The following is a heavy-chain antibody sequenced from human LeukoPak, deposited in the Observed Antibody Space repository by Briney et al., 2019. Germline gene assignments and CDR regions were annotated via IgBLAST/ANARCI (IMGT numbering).Heavy chain of an antibody. Sequence: GGSLRLSCAASGFTFSNAWMSWVRQAPGKGLEWVANIKQDGSEKYYVDSVKGRFTISRDNAKNSLYLQMNSLRAEDTAVYYCARDGGYVNFDYWGQGTLVTVSS. V-gene: IGHV3-7*03. D-gene: IGHD5-12*01. CDR1: GFTFSNAW. CDR3: ARDGGYVNFDY. J-gene: IGHJ4*02. CDR2: IKQDGSEK.